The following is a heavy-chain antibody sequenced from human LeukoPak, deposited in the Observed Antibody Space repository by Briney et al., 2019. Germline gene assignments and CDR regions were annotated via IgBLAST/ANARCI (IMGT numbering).Heavy chain of an antibody. CDR2: INSDGSST. Sequence: PGGSLRLSCAASGFTFSSYWMHWVRQAPGKGLVWVSRINSDGSSTSYADSVKGRFTISRDNAKNTLYLQTNSLRAEDTAVYYCARDPYDILTGYYRTLDYWGQGTLVTVSS. D-gene: IGHD3-9*01. V-gene: IGHV3-74*01. CDR3: ARDPYDILTGYYRTLDY. J-gene: IGHJ4*02. CDR1: GFTFSSYW.